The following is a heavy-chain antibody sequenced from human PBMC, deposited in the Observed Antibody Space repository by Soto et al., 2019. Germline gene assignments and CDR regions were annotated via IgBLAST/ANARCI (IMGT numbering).Heavy chain of an antibody. V-gene: IGHV4-34*01. Sequence: QVQLQQWGARLLKPSETLSLTCAVYGGSLSGYYWSWIRQPPGKGLEWIGEINHSGITNYNPSLKSRVTMSADTSKNQFSLRLTSVTAADTAVYYCARQIGYCTTTSCYVGVVGIWRQGTMVTVSS. CDR1: GGSLSGYY. CDR2: INHSGIT. J-gene: IGHJ3*02. CDR3: ARQIGYCTTTSCYVGVVGI. D-gene: IGHD2-2*03.